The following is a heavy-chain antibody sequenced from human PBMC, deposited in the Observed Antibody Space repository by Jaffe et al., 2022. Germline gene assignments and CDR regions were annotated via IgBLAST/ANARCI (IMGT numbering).Heavy chain of an antibody. CDR3: AKASAKYGDYGKGYFDY. CDR1: GFTFSSYG. J-gene: IGHJ4*02. D-gene: IGHD4-17*01. Sequence: QVQLVESGGGVVQPGGSLRLSCAASGFTFSSYGMHWVRQAPGKGLEWVAFIRYDGSNKYYADSVKGRFTISRDNSKNTLYLQMNSLRAEDTAVYYCAKASAKYGDYGKGYFDYWGQGTLVTVSS. CDR2: IRYDGSNK. V-gene: IGHV3-30*02.